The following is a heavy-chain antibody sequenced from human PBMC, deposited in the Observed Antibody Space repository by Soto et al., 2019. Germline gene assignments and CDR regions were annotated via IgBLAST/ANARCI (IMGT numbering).Heavy chain of an antibody. V-gene: IGHV3-74*01. D-gene: IGHD1-1*01. CDR2: INSDGSTT. J-gene: IGHJ2*01. CDR3: ARVRTGNWCFDL. CDR1: GFTFNGDW. Sequence: EVQLVESGGGLVQPGGSLRLSCAASGFTFNGDWMHWVRQAPGKGLVWVSRINSDGSTTSYADSVRGRFTISRDNAKNTLYLQMNSLRAEDTAVYYCARVRTGNWCFDLWGRGALVTVSS.